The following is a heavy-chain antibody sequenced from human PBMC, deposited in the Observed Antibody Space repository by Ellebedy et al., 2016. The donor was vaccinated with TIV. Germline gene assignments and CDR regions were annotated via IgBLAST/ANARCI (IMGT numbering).Heavy chain of an antibody. D-gene: IGHD3-3*01. V-gene: IGHV4-61*01. CDR1: GGSISNSSYY. J-gene: IGHJ6*02. Sequence: MPGGSLRLSCTVFGGSISNSSYYWGCNPPSPGKGLEWIGYIDYNGITNFKHFLKSRVTISVDTSKNQLSLRLSSVTAADTAVYYCARDDYDSWSAYDYGMDVWGQGTTVTVSS. CDR3: ARDDYDSWSAYDYGMDV. CDR2: IDYNGIT.